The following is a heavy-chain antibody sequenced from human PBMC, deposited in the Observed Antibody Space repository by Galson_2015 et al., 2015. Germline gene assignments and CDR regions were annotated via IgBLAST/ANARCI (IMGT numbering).Heavy chain of an antibody. CDR2: TYYRSKWYN. D-gene: IGHD3-10*01. V-gene: IGHV6-1*01. CDR3: ARRNSAGVFDY. CDR1: GDSASSNSAT. Sequence: CAISGDSASSNSATWNWISQSPSSGLEWLGWTYYRSKWYNDSVVSMKSRITLNPDTSKNQFSLQLNSVTPEDTAVYFCARRNSAGVFDYWGQGTLVTVSS. J-gene: IGHJ4*02.